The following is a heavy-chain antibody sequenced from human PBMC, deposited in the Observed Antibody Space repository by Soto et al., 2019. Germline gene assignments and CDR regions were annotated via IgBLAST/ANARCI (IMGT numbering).Heavy chain of an antibody. CDR2: IYYGGST. CDR3: GRGGYYCENSGPNAYEY. J-gene: IGHJ4*01. Sequence: SETLSLTCTVSGGSISSGCYYWSWIRQHPGKRLDWIGYIYYGGSTYYNPSLQSRATISGDTSKNQFSLKLSSVTAADTAVYYCGRGGYYCENSGPNAYEYWGQGILLPVCS. V-gene: IGHV4-31*03. CDR1: GGSISSGCYY. D-gene: IGHD3-22*01.